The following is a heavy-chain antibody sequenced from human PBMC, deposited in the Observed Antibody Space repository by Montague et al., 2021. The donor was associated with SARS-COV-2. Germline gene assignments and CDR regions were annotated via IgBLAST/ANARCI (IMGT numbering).Heavy chain of an antibody. Sequence: PALGKSTQTLTLTCTFSGFSLNTSGMCVSWIRQPPGKALEWLALIDWDEDQYYSTSLKTRLTISKDTSKNQVVLTMTNMDPIDTATYYCARSYGDYRDSYFDYWGQGTLVTVSS. CDR2: IDWDEDQ. CDR1: GFSLNTSGMC. CDR3: ARSYGDYRDSYFDY. V-gene: IGHV2-70*01. D-gene: IGHD4-17*01. J-gene: IGHJ4*02.